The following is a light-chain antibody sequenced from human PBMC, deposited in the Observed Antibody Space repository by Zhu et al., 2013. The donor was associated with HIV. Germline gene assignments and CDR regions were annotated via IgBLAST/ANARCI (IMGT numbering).Light chain of an antibody. CDR1: SSDVGGYNY. Sequence: QSALTQPASVSGSPGQSITISCTGTSSDVGGYNYVSWYQQHPGKAPKLMIYEVSNRPSGVSNRFSGSKSGNTASLTISGLQAEDEADYYCSSYRSSNQYVFGPGTKVTVL. V-gene: IGLV2-14*01. CDR2: EVS. J-gene: IGLJ1*01. CDR3: SSYRSSNQYV.